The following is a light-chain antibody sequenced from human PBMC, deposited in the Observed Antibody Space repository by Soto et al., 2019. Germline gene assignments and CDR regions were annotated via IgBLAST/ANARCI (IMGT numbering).Light chain of an antibody. V-gene: IGLV2-14*01. J-gene: IGLJ2*01. Sequence: QSALTQPASVSGSPGQSITISCTVTSSDVGGYHYVSWYQQHPGKAPKLMIYEVTNRPTGVSNRFSASKSGNTASLTISGLQAEDEAHYYCSSYTTTYTVVFGGGTKLTVL. CDR1: SSDVGGYHY. CDR3: SSYTTTYTVV. CDR2: EVT.